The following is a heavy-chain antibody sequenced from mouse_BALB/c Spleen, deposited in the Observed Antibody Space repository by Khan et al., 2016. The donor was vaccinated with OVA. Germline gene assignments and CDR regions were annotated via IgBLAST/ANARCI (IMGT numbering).Heavy chain of an antibody. CDR2: ISTYYGDA. CDR1: GYTFTDFT. CDR3: YRGGGGNRFAY. J-gene: IGHJ3*01. V-gene: IGHV1S137*01. Sequence: VQLQQSGAELVRPGVSVKISCKGSGYTFTDFTLHWVKQSHAMSLEWIGVISTYYGDATYNQRFKDKATMTVDKSSSTAYMELARLTSEDSAIYYCYRGGGGNRFAYWGQGTLVTVSA.